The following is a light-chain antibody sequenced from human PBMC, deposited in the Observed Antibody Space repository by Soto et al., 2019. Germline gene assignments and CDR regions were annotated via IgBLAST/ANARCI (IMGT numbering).Light chain of an antibody. J-gene: IGKJ2*01. V-gene: IGKV3-15*01. Sequence: EIVMTQSPATLSVFPGERATLSCRASQSVSTNLAWYQQKPAQAPRLLIYGASASATGISARFSGSGSGTECTLTHSSVQSEDFAVYYRHQYNHWLPYSCGQGTKLEIK. CDR2: GAS. CDR1: QSVSTN. CDR3: HQYNHWLPYS.